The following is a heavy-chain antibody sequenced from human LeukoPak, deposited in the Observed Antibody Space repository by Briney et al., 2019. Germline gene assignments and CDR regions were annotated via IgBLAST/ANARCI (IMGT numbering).Heavy chain of an antibody. V-gene: IGHV3-21*01. CDR1: GFTFSSYS. Sequence: PGGSLRLSCAASGFTFSSYSMNWVRQAPGRGLEWVSSISSSSTFIYYADSLKGRFTISRDNAKNSLYLQMNSLRAEDTAVYYCARGIRDGYIQGSYYFDDWGQGTLVTVSS. J-gene: IGHJ4*02. D-gene: IGHD5-24*01. CDR3: ARGIRDGYIQGSYYFDD. CDR2: ISSSSTFI.